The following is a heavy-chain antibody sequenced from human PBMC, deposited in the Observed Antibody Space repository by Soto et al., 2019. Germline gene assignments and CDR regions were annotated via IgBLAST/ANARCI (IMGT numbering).Heavy chain of an antibody. CDR1: GFSFSTFE. CDR3: VKGGWLDF. V-gene: IGHV3-23*01. J-gene: IGHJ4*02. Sequence: EVQLLESGGGLVQPGGSLRLSCAASGFSFSTFEMSWVRQAPGRGLEWVSFISDDGSRTYYADAVKGRFTISRDNSKHQRDLQVYSLAGEDTAVDACVKGGWLDFWGQGTLVTVSS. CDR2: ISDDGSRT. D-gene: IGHD2-15*01.